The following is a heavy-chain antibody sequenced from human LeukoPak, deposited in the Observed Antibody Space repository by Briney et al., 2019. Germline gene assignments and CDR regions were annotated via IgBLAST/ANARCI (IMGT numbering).Heavy chain of an antibody. V-gene: IGHV5-51*01. J-gene: IGHJ4*02. CDR1: GYSFTSYW. Sequence: GESLKISCKGSGYSFTSYWIGWVRQMPGKGLEWMGVIYPGDSDTRYSPSFQGQVTISADKSISTAYLQWSSLKASDTAMYYCARHGWTYGNSVDYWGQGTLVTVSS. CDR3: ARHGWTYGNSVDY. D-gene: IGHD4-23*01. CDR2: IYPGDSDT.